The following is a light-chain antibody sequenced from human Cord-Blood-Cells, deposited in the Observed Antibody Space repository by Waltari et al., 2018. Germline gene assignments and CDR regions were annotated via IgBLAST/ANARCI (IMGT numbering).Light chain of an antibody. CDR2: DVS. CDR1: SSDVGGYNY. V-gene: IGLV2-14*04. J-gene: IGLJ2*01. CDR3: SSYTSSSPVV. Sequence: ISCTGTSSDVGGYNYVSWYQQHPGKAPKLMIYDVSNRPSGVSNRFSGSKSGNTASLTISGLQAEDEADYYCSSYTSSSPVVFGGGTKLTVL.